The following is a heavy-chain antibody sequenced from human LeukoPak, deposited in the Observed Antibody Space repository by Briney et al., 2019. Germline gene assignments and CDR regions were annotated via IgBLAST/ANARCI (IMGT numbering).Heavy chain of an antibody. CDR3: AKDVTFGYSCGSYYFDY. J-gene: IGHJ4*02. CDR2: ISYDGSNK. Sequence: GGSLRLSCAASGFTFSSYGMHWVRQAPGKGLEWVAVISYDGSNKYYADSVKGRFTISRDNSKNTLYLQMNSLRAEDTAVYYCAKDVTFGYSCGSYYFDYWGQGTLVTVSS. D-gene: IGHD5-18*01. CDR1: GFTFSSYG. V-gene: IGHV3-30*18.